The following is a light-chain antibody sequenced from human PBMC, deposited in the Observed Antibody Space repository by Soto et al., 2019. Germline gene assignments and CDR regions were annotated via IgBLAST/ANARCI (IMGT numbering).Light chain of an antibody. Sequence: EIVLTQSPGTLSLSQVERATLSFRASQSVSSGYLAWYQQKPGQAPRLLIYGASSRATGIPDRFSGSGSGTDFTLTISRLEPEDFAVYYCQQYGSSPQTFGQGTKVDIK. CDR2: GAS. V-gene: IGKV3-20*01. CDR3: QQYGSSPQT. J-gene: IGKJ1*01. CDR1: QSVSSGY.